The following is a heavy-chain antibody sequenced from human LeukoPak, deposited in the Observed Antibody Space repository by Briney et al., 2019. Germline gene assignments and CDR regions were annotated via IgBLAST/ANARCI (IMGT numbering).Heavy chain of an antibody. Sequence: SQTLSLTCAVSGNSVSSNSVAWNWIRQSQSRGLEWLGRTYYTSKWSSDYAVSVKSRITITPDTSKNQFSLQLASVSPEDTAVYYCPRGYLKPGFDHCGQGSLVTVSS. D-gene: IGHD2-2*02. CDR3: PRGYLKPGFDH. J-gene: IGHJ5*02. V-gene: IGHV6-1*01. CDR1: GNSVSSNSVA. CDR2: TYYTSKWSS.